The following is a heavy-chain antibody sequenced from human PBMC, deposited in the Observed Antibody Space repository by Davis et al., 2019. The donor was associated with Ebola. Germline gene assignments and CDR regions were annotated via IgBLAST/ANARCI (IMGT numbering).Heavy chain of an antibody. J-gene: IGHJ4*02. Sequence: SETLSLTCTVSGGSISSYYWSWIRQPPGKGLEWIGYIYYSGSTNYNPSLKSRVTISVDTTKNQFSLKLNSVIAADTAVYYCARDFRPWQVVYSQFDYWGQGTLVTVSS. CDR1: GGSISSYY. CDR3: ARDFRPWQVVYSQFDY. D-gene: IGHD2-8*02. CDR2: IYYSGST. V-gene: IGHV4-59*12.